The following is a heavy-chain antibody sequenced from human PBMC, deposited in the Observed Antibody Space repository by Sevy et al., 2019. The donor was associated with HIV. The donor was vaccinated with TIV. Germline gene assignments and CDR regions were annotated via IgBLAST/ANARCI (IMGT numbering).Heavy chain of an antibody. J-gene: IGHJ3*02. D-gene: IGHD3-3*01. CDR2: IYTSGST. V-gene: IGHV4-4*07. CDR1: GGSISSYY. CDR3: ATEKSGYTNDAFDI. Sequence: SETLSLTFTVSGGSISSYYWSWIRQPAGKGLEWIGRIYTSGSTNYNPSLKSRVTMSVDTSKNQFSLKLSSVTAADTAVYYCATEKSGYTNDAFDIWGQGTMVTVSS.